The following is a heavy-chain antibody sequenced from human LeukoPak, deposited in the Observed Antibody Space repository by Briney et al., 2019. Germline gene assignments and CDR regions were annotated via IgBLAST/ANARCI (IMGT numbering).Heavy chain of an antibody. J-gene: IGHJ6*03. CDR1: GFTFSSYW. CDR3: AREGSGYYMDV. Sequence: GGSLRLSCAASGFTFSSYWMHWVRQAPGEGLVWVSRINTDGSSTSYADSVKGRFTISRDNAKNTLYLQMNSLRAEDTAVYYCAREGSGYYMDVWGKGTTVTVSS. V-gene: IGHV3-74*01. CDR2: INTDGSST.